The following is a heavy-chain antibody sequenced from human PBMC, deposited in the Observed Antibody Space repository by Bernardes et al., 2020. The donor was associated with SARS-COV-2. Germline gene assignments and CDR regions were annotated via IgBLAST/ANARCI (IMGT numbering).Heavy chain of an antibody. V-gene: IGHV4-39*01. J-gene: IGHJ4*02. CDR1: DGSVSSSDYY. CDR3: ARIDEVTGRDY. CDR2: VYYSGDT. Sequence: SESLSLTCTVSDGSVSSSDYYWGWVLQPPGKGLEWIGSVYYSGDTYYNPSLKSRVSMSVDTSKSQFSLKLSSVTAEDTAVYYCARIDEVTGRDYWGQGTLVTVSS. D-gene: IGHD6-19*01.